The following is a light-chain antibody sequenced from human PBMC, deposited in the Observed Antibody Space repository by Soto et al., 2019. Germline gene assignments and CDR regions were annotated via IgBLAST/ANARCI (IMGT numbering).Light chain of an antibody. V-gene: IGLV1-44*01. CDR1: SSNIGSNT. CDR3: AAWDDSLYGWV. Sequence: QSVLTQPPSASGTPGQRVTISCSGGSSNIGSNTVNWYQQLPGTAPTLLIYYNNQRPSGVPDRFSGSKSGTSASLAISGLQSEDEAHYYCAAWDDSLYGWVFGGGTKLTVL. J-gene: IGLJ3*02. CDR2: YNN.